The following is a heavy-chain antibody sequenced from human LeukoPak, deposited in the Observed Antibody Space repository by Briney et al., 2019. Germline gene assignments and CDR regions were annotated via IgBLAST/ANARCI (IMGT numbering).Heavy chain of an antibody. CDR3: AKLAYDSSGSTGNQGFDL. CDR1: GFTFSSYA. Sequence: PGRSLRLSCAASGFTFSSYAMHWVRQAPGKGLEWVASISYDGNKKYYVDSVKGRFAISRDNSKSTLYLHMNSLRVEGTAMYYCAKLAYDSSGSTGNQGFDLWGQGTMVTVSA. V-gene: IGHV3-30*18. D-gene: IGHD3-22*01. J-gene: IGHJ3*01. CDR2: ISYDGNKK.